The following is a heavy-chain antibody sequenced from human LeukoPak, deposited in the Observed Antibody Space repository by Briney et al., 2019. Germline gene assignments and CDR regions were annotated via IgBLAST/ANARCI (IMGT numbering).Heavy chain of an antibody. Sequence: GASVKVSCKASGYTFTSYYMHWVRQAPGQGLEWMGIINPSGGSTSYAQKFQGRVTMTRDTSTSTVYMELSSLRSEDTAVYYCARTITMVRGVITKPLAYWGQGTLVTVSS. CDR2: INPSGGST. V-gene: IGHV1-46*01. CDR1: GYTFTSYY. D-gene: IGHD3-10*01. J-gene: IGHJ4*02. CDR3: ARTITMVRGVITKPLAY.